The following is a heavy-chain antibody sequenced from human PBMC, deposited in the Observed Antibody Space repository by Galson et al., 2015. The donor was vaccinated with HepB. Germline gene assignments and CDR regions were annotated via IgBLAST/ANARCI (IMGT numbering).Heavy chain of an antibody. Sequence: SLRLSCAASGFTFSSYAMHWVRQAPGKGLEWVAVISYDGSNKYYADSVRGRFTISRDNSKNTLYLQMNSLRAEDTAVYYCARDRENGWYYYDSSGYYYGGYFDLWGRGTLVTVSS. V-gene: IGHV3-30-3*01. J-gene: IGHJ2*01. CDR2: ISYDGSNK. CDR1: GFTFSSYA. D-gene: IGHD3-22*01. CDR3: ARDRENGWYYYDSSGYYYGGYFDL.